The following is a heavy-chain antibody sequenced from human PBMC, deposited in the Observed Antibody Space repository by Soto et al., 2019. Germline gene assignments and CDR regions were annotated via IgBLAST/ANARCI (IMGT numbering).Heavy chain of an antibody. CDR1: GFTFSSYG. CDR2: ISYDGSNK. J-gene: IGHJ4*02. Sequence: QVQLVESGGGVVQPGRSLRLSCAASGFTFSSYGMHWVRQAPGKGLECVAVISYDGSNKYYADSVKGRFTISRDNSKNTLYLQMNSLRAEDTAVYYCAKPYSSGWYGRPFDYWGQGTLVTVSS. CDR3: AKPYSSGWYGRPFDY. V-gene: IGHV3-30*18. D-gene: IGHD6-19*01.